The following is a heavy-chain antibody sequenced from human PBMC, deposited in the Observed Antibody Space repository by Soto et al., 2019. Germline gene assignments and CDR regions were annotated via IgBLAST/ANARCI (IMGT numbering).Heavy chain of an antibody. CDR3: ASAFPSKQPVL. CDR1: GFTFSSYS. J-gene: IGHJ4*02. D-gene: IGHD6-13*01. V-gene: IGHV3-21*01. CDR2: ISSSSSYI. Sequence: GGSLRLSCAASGFTFSSYSMNWVRQAPGKGLEWVSSISSSSSYIYYADSVKGRFTISRDNAKNSLYLQMNSLRAEDTAVYYCASAFPSKQPVLWGQGTLVTVSS.